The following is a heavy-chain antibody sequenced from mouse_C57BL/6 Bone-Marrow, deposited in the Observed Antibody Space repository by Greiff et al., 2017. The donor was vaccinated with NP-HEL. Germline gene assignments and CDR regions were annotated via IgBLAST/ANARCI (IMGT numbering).Heavy chain of an antibody. CDR1: GYAFSSSW. Sequence: VKLMESGPELVKPGASVKISCKASGYAFSSSWMNWVKQRPGKGLEWIGRIYPGDGDTNYNGKFKGKATLTVDKSSSTAYMQLSSLTSEDSAVYFCANDGYYGYFDVWGTGTTVTVSS. V-gene: IGHV1-82*01. CDR3: ANDGYYGYFDV. CDR2: IYPGDGDT. D-gene: IGHD2-3*01. J-gene: IGHJ1*03.